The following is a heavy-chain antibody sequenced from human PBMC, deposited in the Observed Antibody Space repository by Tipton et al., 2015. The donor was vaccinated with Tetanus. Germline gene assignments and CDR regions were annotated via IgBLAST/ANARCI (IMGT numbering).Heavy chain of an antibody. D-gene: IGHD3-10*01. J-gene: IGHJ3*02. V-gene: IGHV4-61*08. Sequence: LRLSCTVSGGSIRSGDHQWNWIRQPPGKGLEWLAYISPSGRSNSNYSLKSRITVSQDKSKNQFSLKLTSVTAADTAVYYCAGSQSWFAFDIWGQGTIVTVSS. CDR2: ISPSGRS. CDR1: GGSIRSGDHQ. CDR3: AGSQSWFAFDI.